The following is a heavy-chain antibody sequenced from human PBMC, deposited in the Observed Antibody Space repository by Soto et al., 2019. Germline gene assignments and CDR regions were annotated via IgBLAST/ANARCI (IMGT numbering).Heavy chain of an antibody. D-gene: IGHD6-19*01. CDR3: ARDRDSSGWYYFDY. Sequence: QVQLVQSVAEVKKPGSSVKVSCKASGGTFSSYAISWVRQAPGQGLEWMGGIIPIFGTANYAQKFQGRVTITADKSTSTAYMELSSLRSEDTAVYYCARDRDSSGWYYFDYWGQGTLVTVSS. V-gene: IGHV1-69*06. CDR1: GGTFSSYA. J-gene: IGHJ4*02. CDR2: IIPIFGTA.